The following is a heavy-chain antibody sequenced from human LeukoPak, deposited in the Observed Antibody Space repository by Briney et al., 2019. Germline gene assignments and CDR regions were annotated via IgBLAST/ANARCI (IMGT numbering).Heavy chain of an antibody. V-gene: IGHV4-59*01. Sequence: WETLTLTGTVSGGSMSRYYWSWIRQPPGKGLEWIGYIYYSGSTNYNPSLKSRVTISVDTSKNQFSLKLSSVTAADTAVYYCARWHGSGSYFPYYYYYYMDVWGKGTTVTVSS. CDR2: IYYSGST. J-gene: IGHJ6*03. CDR1: GGSMSRYY. CDR3: ARWHGSGSYFPYYYYYYMDV. D-gene: IGHD3-10*01.